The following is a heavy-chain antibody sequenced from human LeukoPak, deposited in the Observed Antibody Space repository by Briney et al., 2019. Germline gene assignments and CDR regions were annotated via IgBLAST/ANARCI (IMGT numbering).Heavy chain of an antibody. J-gene: IGHJ4*02. CDR2: IYHSGST. Sequence: SQTLSLTCTVSGGSISSGGYYWSWIRQPPGKGLEWIGYIYHSGSTYYNPSLKSRVTISVDRSKNQFSLKLSSVTAADTAVYYCAREIVGAADYWGQGTLVTVSS. CDR3: AREIVGAADY. CDR1: GGSISSGGYY. D-gene: IGHD1-26*01. V-gene: IGHV4-30-2*01.